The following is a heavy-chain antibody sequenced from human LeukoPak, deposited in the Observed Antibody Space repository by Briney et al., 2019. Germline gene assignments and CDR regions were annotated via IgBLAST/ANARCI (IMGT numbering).Heavy chain of an antibody. Sequence: GGSLRLSCAASGFTVSSIHMVWVRQAPGKGLEWLSYISWGSNVIYYADSVKGRFTTSRDDAKNSLFLQMNSLRDEDTALYYCARDPGYSYALDHWGRGTLVTVSS. J-gene: IGHJ4*02. D-gene: IGHD5-18*01. CDR3: ARDPGYSYALDH. V-gene: IGHV3-48*02. CDR2: ISWGSNVI. CDR1: GFTVSSIH.